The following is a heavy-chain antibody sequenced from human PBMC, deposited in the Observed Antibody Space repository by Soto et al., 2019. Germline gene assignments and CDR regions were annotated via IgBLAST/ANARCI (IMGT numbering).Heavy chain of an antibody. V-gene: IGHV2-5*02. Sequence: QITLKESGPTLVKPTQTLTLTCTFSGFSLSTSGVGVGWIRQPPGKALEWLALIYWDDDKRYSPSLKSRLTIXXDXSXXQVVLTMTNMDPVDTATYYGAHRRGGYGDYWYFDLWGRGTLVTVSS. J-gene: IGHJ2*01. D-gene: IGHD4-17*01. CDR3: AHRRGGYGDYWYFDL. CDR1: GFSLSTSGVG. CDR2: IYWDDDK.